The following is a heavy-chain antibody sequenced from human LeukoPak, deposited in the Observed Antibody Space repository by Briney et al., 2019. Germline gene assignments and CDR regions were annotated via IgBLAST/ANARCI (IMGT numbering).Heavy chain of an antibody. CDR3: ASWAAGTRGGDFDY. Sequence: ASVKVSCKASGYTFTGYYMHWVRQAPGQGLEWMGRINPNSGGTNYPQKFQGRVTMTRDTSISTAYMELSRLRSDDTAVYYCASWAAGTRGGDFDYWGQGTLVTVSS. V-gene: IGHV1-2*06. CDR1: GYTFTGYY. D-gene: IGHD6-13*01. CDR2: INPNSGGT. J-gene: IGHJ4*02.